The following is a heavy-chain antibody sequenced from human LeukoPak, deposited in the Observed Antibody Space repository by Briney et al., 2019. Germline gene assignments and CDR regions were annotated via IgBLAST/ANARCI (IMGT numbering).Heavy chain of an antibody. CDR1: GLSITSGYY. V-gene: IGHV4-38-2*02. J-gene: IGHJ4*02. Sequence: SETLSLTCTVSGLSITSGYYWGWIRQPPGKGLEWIGSIYHSGSTYYNPSLKSRVTISVDTSKNQFSLKLSSVTAADTAVYYCATDTVVTPFDYWGQGTLVTVSS. CDR3: ATDTVVTPFDY. CDR2: IYHSGST. D-gene: IGHD4-23*01.